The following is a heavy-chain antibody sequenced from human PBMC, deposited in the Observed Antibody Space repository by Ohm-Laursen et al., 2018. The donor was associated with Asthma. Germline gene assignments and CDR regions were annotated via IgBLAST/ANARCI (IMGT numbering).Heavy chain of an antibody. Sequence: SLRLSCTAAGFTFSSYGMHWVRQAPGKGLESVAFMSNDGSGNYNADSVKGRFSISRDTSKNSLYLQMNSLRPDDTAVYYCARDVMEWYLPAFDFWGQGTLVTVSS. CDR2: MSNDGSGN. CDR3: ARDVMEWYLPAFDF. D-gene: IGHD3-3*01. J-gene: IGHJ4*02. CDR1: GFTFSSYG. V-gene: IGHV3-30*03.